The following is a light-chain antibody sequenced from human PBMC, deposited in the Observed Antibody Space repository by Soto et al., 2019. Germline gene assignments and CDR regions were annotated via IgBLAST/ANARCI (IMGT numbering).Light chain of an antibody. V-gene: IGKV3-20*01. CDR3: QQYHTWPIT. Sequence: EIVLTQSPGTLSLSPGDSATLSCRASQSVSSTFLAWYQHKPGRPPRLLIHGASSRATGIPDRFTGSGSGTDFTLTISRLEPEDCAIYYCQQYHTWPITFGGGTKVEIK. J-gene: IGKJ4*01. CDR2: GAS. CDR1: QSVSSTF.